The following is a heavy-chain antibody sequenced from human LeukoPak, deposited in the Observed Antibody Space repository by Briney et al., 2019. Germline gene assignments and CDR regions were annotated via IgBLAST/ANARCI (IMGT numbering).Heavy chain of an antibody. D-gene: IGHD6-13*01. CDR1: GFTFSSYE. J-gene: IGHJ4*02. CDR2: ISSSSSYI. CDR3: ARDLWPNIAAAGESFDY. V-gene: IGHV3-21*01. Sequence: GGSLRLSCAASGFTFSSYEMNWVRQAPGKGLEWVSSISSSSSYIYYADSVKGRFTISRDNAKNSLYLQMNSLRAEDTAVYYCARDLWPNIAAAGESFDYWGQGTLVTVSS.